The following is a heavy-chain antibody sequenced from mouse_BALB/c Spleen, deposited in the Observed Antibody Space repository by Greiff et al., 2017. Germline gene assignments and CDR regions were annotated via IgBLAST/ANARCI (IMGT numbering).Heavy chain of an antibody. Sequence: LQESGPGLVQPSQSLSITCTVSGFSLTSYGVHWVRQSPGKGLEWLGVIWSGGSTDYNAAFISRLSISKDNSKSQVFFKMNSLQANDTAIYYCARNGDYDKNWYFDVWGAGTTVTVSS. CDR2: IWSGGST. J-gene: IGHJ1*01. CDR3: ARNGDYDKNWYFDV. V-gene: IGHV2-2*02. D-gene: IGHD2-4*01. CDR1: GFSLTSYG.